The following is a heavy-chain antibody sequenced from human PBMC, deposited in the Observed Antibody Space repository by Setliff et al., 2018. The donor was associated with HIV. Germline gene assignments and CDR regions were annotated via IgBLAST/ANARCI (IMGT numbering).Heavy chain of an antibody. Sequence: PGGSLRLSCVASGFAFSGHQMSWVRQAPGKGLEWVAKIKQDGSDKYYVDSVKGRFTISRDNAKNSLYLQMNSLRAEDTAVYYCARLWGFAADVFDIWGQGTMVTVSS. J-gene: IGHJ3*02. V-gene: IGHV3-7*01. CDR3: ARLWGFAADVFDI. D-gene: IGHD3-16*01. CDR2: IKQDGSDK. CDR1: GFAFSGHQ.